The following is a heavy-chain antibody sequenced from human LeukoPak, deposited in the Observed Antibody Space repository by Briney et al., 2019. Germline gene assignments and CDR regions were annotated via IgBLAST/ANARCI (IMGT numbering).Heavy chain of an antibody. V-gene: IGHV3-23*01. CDR2: ISGSGGST. J-gene: IGHJ4*02. CDR1: GFTFSSYA. Sequence: GGSLRLSCAASGFTFSSYAMSWVRQAPGKGLEWVSAISGSGGSTYYADSVKGRFTISRDNSKNTLYLQMNSLRAEDTAVYYCARASGMGHSGSYSHPFDYWGQGTLVTVSS. D-gene: IGHD1-26*01. CDR3: ARASGMGHSGSYSHPFDY.